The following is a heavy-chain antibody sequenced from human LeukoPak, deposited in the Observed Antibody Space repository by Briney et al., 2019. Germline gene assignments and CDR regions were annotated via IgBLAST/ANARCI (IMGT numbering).Heavy chain of an antibody. CDR3: AREEVGYSSGSFDY. J-gene: IGHJ4*02. CDR1: GYTFTSYG. V-gene: IGHV1-18*01. CDR2: ISAYNGNT. Sequence: ASVKVSCKASGYTFTSYGISWVRQAPGQGLEWMGWISAYNGNTNYAQKFQGRVTMTRDTSISTAYMELSRLRSDDTAVYYCAREEVGYSSGSFDYWGQGTLVTVSS. D-gene: IGHD6-19*01.